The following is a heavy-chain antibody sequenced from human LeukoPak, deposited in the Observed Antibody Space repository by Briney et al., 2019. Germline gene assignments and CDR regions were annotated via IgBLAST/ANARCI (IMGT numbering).Heavy chain of an antibody. V-gene: IGHV3-21*01. D-gene: IGHD4-17*01. CDR3: ARDPGTTVTTTGDRY. CDR1: GFTFSSYS. Sequence: PGGSLRLSCAASGFTFSSYSMNWVRQAPGKGLEWVSSISSSSSYIYYADSVKGRFTISRDNAKNSLYLQMNSLRAEDTAVYYCARDPGTTVTTTGDRYWGQGTLVTVSS. CDR2: ISSSSSYI. J-gene: IGHJ4*02.